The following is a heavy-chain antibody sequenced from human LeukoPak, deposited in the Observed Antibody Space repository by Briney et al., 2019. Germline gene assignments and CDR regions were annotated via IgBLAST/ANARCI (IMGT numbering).Heavy chain of an antibody. V-gene: IGHV4-34*01. CDR2: INHSGST. CDR1: GGSFSGYY. J-gene: IGHJ4*02. CDR3: ARVGATRLFDY. D-gene: IGHD1-26*01. Sequence: SETLSLTCAVYGGSFSGYYWSWIRQPPEKGLEWIGEINHSGSTNYNPSLKSRVTISVDTSKNQFSLKLSSVTAADTAVYYCARVGATRLFDYWGQGTLVTVSS.